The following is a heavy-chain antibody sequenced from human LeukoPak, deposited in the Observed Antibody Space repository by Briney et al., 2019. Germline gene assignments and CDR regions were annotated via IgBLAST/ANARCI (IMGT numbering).Heavy chain of an antibody. CDR3: ASKPSSGWDNSIDY. V-gene: IGHV4-39*01. D-gene: IGHD6-19*01. CDR1: GGSISSSSYY. CDR2: IYYSGST. J-gene: IGHJ4*02. Sequence: SETLSLTCTVSGGSISSSSYYWDWIRQPPGKGLEWIGSIYYSGSTYYNPSLKSRVTISVDTSKNQFSLKLSSVTAADTAVYYFASKPSSGWDNSIDYWGQGTLVTVSS.